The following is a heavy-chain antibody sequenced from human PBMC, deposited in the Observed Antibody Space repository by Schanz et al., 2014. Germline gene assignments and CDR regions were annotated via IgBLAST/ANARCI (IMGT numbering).Heavy chain of an antibody. J-gene: IGHJ4*02. D-gene: IGHD5-12*01. CDR1: GYTFTRSG. V-gene: IGHV1-18*01. CDR2: IGGSDDNT. Sequence: QVQLVQSGAEVKKPGASVKVSCKASGYTFTRSGISWVRQAPGQGLEWMGWIGGSDDNTNFAQKFQGRVAFTPGKSTSTAFLEVNSLRSEDTAVYYCARTGYDPSLTHWGQGTLVTVSS. CDR3: ARTGYDPSLTH.